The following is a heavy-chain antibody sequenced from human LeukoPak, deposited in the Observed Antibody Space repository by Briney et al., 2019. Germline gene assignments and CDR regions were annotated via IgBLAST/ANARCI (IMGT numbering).Heavy chain of an antibody. V-gene: IGHV1-18*04. CDR2: ISAYNGNT. D-gene: IGHD3-9*01. CDR1: GYTFTDYY. Sequence: ASVKVSCKASGYTFTDYYMHWVRQAPGQGLEWMGWISAYNGNTNYAQKLQGRVTMTTDISTSTAYMELRSLRSDDTAVYYCARDVLRYFDWSMPADYWGQGTLVTVSS. J-gene: IGHJ4*02. CDR3: ARDVLRYFDWSMPADY.